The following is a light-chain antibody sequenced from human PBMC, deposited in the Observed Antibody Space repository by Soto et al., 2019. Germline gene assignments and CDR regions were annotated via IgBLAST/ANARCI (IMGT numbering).Light chain of an antibody. Sequence: SYELTQPPSVSVAPGQTAKMPCGGNNIGTKSVHWYQQKPGQAPVLVVYAHSDRPSGIPGRFSGSVSGNTSTLTIIIVEAGDEADYYCQLWDSRTDHWVFGGGTKLTVL. CDR1: NIGTKS. V-gene: IGLV3-21*02. CDR3: QLWDSRTDHWV. CDR2: AHS. J-gene: IGLJ3*02.